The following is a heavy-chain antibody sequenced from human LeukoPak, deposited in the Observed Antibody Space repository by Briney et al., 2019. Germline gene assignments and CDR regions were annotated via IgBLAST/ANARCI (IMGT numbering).Heavy chain of an antibody. V-gene: IGHV1-69*13. CDR3: ARPSIAAAGTFDY. CDR1: GGTFSSYA. J-gene: IGHJ4*02. CDR2: IIPIFGTA. Sequence: ASVTVSCKASGGTFSSYAISWVRQAPGQGLEWMGVIIPIFGTANYAQKFQGRVTITADESTSTAYMELSSLRSEDTAVYYCARPSIAAAGTFDYWGQGTLVTVSS. D-gene: IGHD6-13*01.